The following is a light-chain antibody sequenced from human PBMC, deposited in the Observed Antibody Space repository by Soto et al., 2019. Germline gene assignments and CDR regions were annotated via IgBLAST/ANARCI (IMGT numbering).Light chain of an antibody. Sequence: EIVMTQSPVTLSVSPGERATLSCRASQSVSSNLAWYQQKPGQAPRLLIYGASTRATGIPARFSGSGSGTELTLTISSLQSEDFAVYYCQQYNNWPYTFGQGTKLEIK. CDR3: QQYNNWPYT. V-gene: IGKV3-15*01. J-gene: IGKJ2*01. CDR1: QSVSSN. CDR2: GAS.